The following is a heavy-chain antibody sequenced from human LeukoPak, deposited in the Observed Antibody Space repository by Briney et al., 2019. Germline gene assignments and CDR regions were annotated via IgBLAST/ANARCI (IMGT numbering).Heavy chain of an antibody. CDR1: GGSTSSSSYY. CDR3: ARLPDYYDSSGYYYVFDY. D-gene: IGHD3-22*01. V-gene: IGHV4-39*01. CDR2: IYYSGST. J-gene: IGHJ4*02. Sequence: SETLSLTCTVSGGSTSSSSYYWGWIRQPPGKGLEWIGSIYYSGSTYYNPSLKSRVTISVDTSKNQFSLKLSSVTAADTAVYYCARLPDYYDSSGYYYVFDYWGQGTLVTVSS.